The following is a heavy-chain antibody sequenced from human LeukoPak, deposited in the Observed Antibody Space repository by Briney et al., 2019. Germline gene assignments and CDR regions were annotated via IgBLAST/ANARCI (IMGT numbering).Heavy chain of an antibody. V-gene: IGHV3-30*18. J-gene: IGHJ4*02. D-gene: IGHD3-3*01. CDR3: AKDPGFWSGYSDH. CDR2: ISYDGSTK. CDR1: GFTFSSYG. Sequence: GGSLRLSCAASGFTFSSYGIHWVRQAPGKGLEWVAVISYDGSTKYYADSVKGRFTISRDNSKNTLYLQMNSLRPEDTAVYYCAKDPGFWSGYSDHWGQGTLVTVSS.